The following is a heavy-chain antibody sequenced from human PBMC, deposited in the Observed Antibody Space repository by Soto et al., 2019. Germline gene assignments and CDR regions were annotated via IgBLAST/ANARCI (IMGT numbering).Heavy chain of an antibody. CDR3: VSRTGTAPRFDY. V-gene: IGHV3-30-3*01. CDR2: ISYDGSNQ. D-gene: IGHD1-7*01. Sequence: QVQLVESGGGVVQPGRSLRLSCSASGFTFSDFEMYWVRQAPGKGLDWVSLISYDGSNQYYAGSVKGRFTVSRDNSKNPLCLLMCRLRPVGTAVCFCVSRTGTAPRFDYWGQGTRVTVSS. J-gene: IGHJ4*02. CDR1: GFTFSDFE.